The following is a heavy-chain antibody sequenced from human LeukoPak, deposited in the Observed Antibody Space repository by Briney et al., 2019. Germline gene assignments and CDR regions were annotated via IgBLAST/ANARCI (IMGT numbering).Heavy chain of an antibody. J-gene: IGHJ3*02. D-gene: IGHD6-19*01. V-gene: IGHV4-39*01. Sequence: SETLSLTCAVYGGSFSGYYWGWIRQPPGKGLEWIGSIYYSGSTYYNPSLKSRVTISVDTSKNQFSLKLSSVTAADTAVYYCARVSSGPDAFDIWGQGTMVTVSS. CDR3: ARVSSGPDAFDI. CDR2: IYYSGST. CDR1: GGSFSGYY.